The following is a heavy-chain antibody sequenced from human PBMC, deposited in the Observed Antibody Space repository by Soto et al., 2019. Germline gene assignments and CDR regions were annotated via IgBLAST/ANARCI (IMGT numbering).Heavy chain of an antibody. J-gene: IGHJ4*02. CDR1: GFTFNTYA. V-gene: IGHV3-23*01. D-gene: IGHD1-26*01. CDR2: ISNGVGNT. CDR3: ARCRGKYPCYFDN. Sequence: EVQLLESGGGLVQPGGSLRLSCAASGFTFNTYAMSWVRRAPGKGLEWVSIISNGVGNTYFAGSVKGRFTISRDNSKNTMYLHMGSLRAEDTAIYYCARCRGKYPCYFDNWGQGILVTVSS.